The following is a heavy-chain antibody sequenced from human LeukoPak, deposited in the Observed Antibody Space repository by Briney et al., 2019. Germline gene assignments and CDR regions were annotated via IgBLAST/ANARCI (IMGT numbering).Heavy chain of an antibody. CDR2: ISYDGSNK. J-gene: IGHJ2*01. D-gene: IGHD1-26*01. CDR3: ARIVGPTIWYFDL. CDR1: GFTFSSYG. V-gene: IGHV3-30*03. Sequence: GRSLRLSCAASGFTFSSYGMHWVRQAPGKGLEWVAVISYDGSNKYYADSVKGRFTISRDNAKNSLYLQMNSLRVDDTAVYYCARIVGPTIWYFDLWGRGTLVTVSS.